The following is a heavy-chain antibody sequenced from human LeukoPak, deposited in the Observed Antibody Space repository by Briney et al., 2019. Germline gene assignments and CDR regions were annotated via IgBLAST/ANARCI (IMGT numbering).Heavy chain of an antibody. CDR2: INPSSNAA. Sequence: ASVKVSCKTSGYTFSDYTIHWVRQAPGQGLEWMGWINPSSNAANYAQRFEGRVSLTRDTSISTADMVLTSLTSDDTGVYYCARSRELFDFDTWGQGTLVSVSS. V-gene: IGHV1-2*02. J-gene: IGHJ4*02. CDR1: GYTFSDYT. D-gene: IGHD3-10*01. CDR3: ARSRELFDFDT.